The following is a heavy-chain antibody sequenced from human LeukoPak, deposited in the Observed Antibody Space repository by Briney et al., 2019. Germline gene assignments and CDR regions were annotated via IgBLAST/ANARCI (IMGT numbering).Heavy chain of an antibody. CDR3: AKDGVILAPGVYWYMDV. CDR2: IRNDGGKT. V-gene: IGHV3-30*02. D-gene: IGHD3-16*02. CDR1: TFTFSDYG. Sequence: GGSLRLSCVGSTFTFSDYGMHWVRQAPGKGLEWVAFIRNDGGKTYYADSAKGRFTISRDNSRHTLYLQMNSLRAEDTAVFYCAKDGVILAPGVYWYMDVWGRGTAVTVSS. J-gene: IGHJ6*03.